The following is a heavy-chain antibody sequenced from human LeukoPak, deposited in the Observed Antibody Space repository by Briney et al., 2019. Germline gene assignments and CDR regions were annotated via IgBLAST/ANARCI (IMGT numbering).Heavy chain of an antibody. CDR3: AKRGSSSWHFDY. V-gene: IGHV3-23*01. Sequence: GGTLRLSSAASGFTFSSFAMTWVSQARGPGLELVSAIVGSDGSTYYADSVKGRFTISRDISKNTLYLQMNSLGAEDTAVYYCAKRGSSSWHFDYWGLGTLVTVSS. J-gene: IGHJ4*02. D-gene: IGHD6-13*01. CDR2: IVGSDGST. CDR1: GFTFSSFA.